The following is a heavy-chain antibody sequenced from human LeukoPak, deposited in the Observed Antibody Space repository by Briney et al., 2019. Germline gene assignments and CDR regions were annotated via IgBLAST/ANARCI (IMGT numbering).Heavy chain of an antibody. Sequence: SSETLSLTCAVYGGSFSGYYWSWIRQPPGKGLEGIGEINHSGSTNYNPSLKSRVTISVDTSKNQFSLKLSSVTAADTAVYYCARGGIFGVVKKIKNYFDYWGQGTLVTVSS. V-gene: IGHV4-34*01. D-gene: IGHD3-3*01. CDR1: GGSFSGYY. CDR3: ARGGIFGVVKKIKNYFDY. J-gene: IGHJ4*02. CDR2: INHSGST.